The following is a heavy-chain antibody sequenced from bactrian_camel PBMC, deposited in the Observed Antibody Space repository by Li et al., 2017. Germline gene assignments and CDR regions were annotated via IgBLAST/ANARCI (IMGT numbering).Heavy chain of an antibody. Sequence: VQLVESGGGTVQAGGTLRLSCAASGFSVSSRYMGWFRQAPDKEREGVGVIDADGKIAYADSVKGRFTISKDYTENTLNLEMLSLQPEDTAMYYCAAALRPCSLPLLLTFPRGQGTQVTVS. J-gene: IGHJ4*01. CDR1: GFSVSSRY. D-gene: IGHD1*01. CDR2: IDADGKI. CDR3: AAALRPCSLPLLLTFP. V-gene: IGHV3S67*01.